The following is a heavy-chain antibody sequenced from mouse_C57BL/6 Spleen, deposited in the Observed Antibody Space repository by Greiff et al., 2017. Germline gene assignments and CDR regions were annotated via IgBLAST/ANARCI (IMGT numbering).Heavy chain of an antibody. CDR1: GFTFSSYA. CDR3: AREGANPGAMDY. D-gene: IGHD1-1*01. CDR2: ISDGGSYT. Sequence: EVKLVESGGGLVKPGGSLKLSCAASGFTFSSYAMSWVRQTPEKRLEWVATISDGGSYTYYPDNVKGRFTISRDNAKNNLYLQMSHLKSEDTAMYYCAREGANPGAMDYWGQGTSATVSS. J-gene: IGHJ4*01. V-gene: IGHV5-4*01.